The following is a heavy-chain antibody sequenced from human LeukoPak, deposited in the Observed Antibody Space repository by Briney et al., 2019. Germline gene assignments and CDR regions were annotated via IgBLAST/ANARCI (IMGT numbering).Heavy chain of an antibody. CDR2: ISSSSSYI. J-gene: IGHJ4*02. CDR1: GFTFSSYS. V-gene: IGHV3-21*01. D-gene: IGHD3-3*01. Sequence: GGSLRLSCAASGFTFSSYSMTWVRQAPGKGLEWVSSISSSSSYIYYADSVKGRFTISRDNAKNSLYLQMNSLRAEDTAVYYCARQTNDFWSGYKVRPIDYWGQGTLVTVSS. CDR3: ARQTNDFWSGYKVRPIDY.